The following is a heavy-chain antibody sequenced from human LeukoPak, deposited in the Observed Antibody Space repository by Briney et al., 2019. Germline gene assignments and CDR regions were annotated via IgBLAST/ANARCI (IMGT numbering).Heavy chain of an antibody. J-gene: IGHJ4*02. CDR2: IYNNGGGT. D-gene: IGHD2-21*02. V-gene: IGHV3-64*01. Sequence: PGGSLRLSCAASGFTFSNSVMNWVRQAPGKGLEHVSVIYNNGGGTYYVNSVKGRFTISRDNSKNTLYPQMGSLRAEDMAVYYCARDGAYCGGDCYPTFEFDYWGQGTLVTVSS. CDR3: ARDGAYCGGDCYPTFEFDY. CDR1: GFTFSNSV.